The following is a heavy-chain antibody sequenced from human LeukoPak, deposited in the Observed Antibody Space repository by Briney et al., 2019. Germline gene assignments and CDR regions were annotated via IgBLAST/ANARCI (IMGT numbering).Heavy chain of an antibody. CDR2: IIPIFGTA. J-gene: IGHJ6*02. V-gene: IGHV1-69*13. Sequence: SVKVSCKASGGTFSSYAISWVRQAPGQGLEWMGGIIPIFGTANYAQKFQGRVTVTADESTSTAYMELSSLRSEDTAVYYCARDSQRADFWSGYYNPFDYYGMDVWGQGTTVTVSS. D-gene: IGHD3-3*01. CDR3: ARDSQRADFWSGYYNPFDYYGMDV. CDR1: GGTFSSYA.